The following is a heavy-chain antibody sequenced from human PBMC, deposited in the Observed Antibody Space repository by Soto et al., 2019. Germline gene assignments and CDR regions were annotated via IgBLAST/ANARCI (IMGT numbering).Heavy chain of an antibody. D-gene: IGHD2-8*01. Sequence: VGSLRLSCASSVFTFTMYSMNWVRQSPGEWLEWVASMSSTTNYIYYGDSMKGRFTISRDNAKNSLYLEMNSLRAEGTAVYYCARESADLISTFDYLGQGTLVTVSS. J-gene: IGHJ4*02. CDR2: MSSTTNYI. CDR3: ARESADLISTFDY. V-gene: IGHV3-21*06. CDR1: VFTFTMYS.